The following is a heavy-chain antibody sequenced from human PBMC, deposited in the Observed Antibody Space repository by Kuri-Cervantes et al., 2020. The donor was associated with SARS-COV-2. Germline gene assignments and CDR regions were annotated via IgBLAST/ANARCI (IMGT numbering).Heavy chain of an antibody. CDR1: GFSFSDYY. J-gene: IGHJ6*03. Sequence: GESLKISCAASGFSFSDYYMIWIRQAPGKGLEWVSYISSSTTYTNHADSVKGRFTISRHNDKHSLYLHMDSMRAEDSAVYSCARGGFCSVGSGSSYSYYM. D-gene: IGHD2-15*01. CDR2: ISSSTTYT. V-gene: IGHV3-11*06. CDR3: ARGGFCSVGSGSSYSYYM.